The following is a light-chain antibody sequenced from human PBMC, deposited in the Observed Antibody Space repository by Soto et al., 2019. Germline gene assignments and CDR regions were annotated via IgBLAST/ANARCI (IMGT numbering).Light chain of an antibody. J-gene: IGKJ5*01. CDR1: QTVSTY. Sequence: EIVLTQSPVTLSLSPGDRATLSCRASQTVSTYLAWYQQKPGQAPRLLIYDASNRATGIQARFSASGSGTDFSLTISILEPEDFAVYCGQKRNIWAPDLTFGQGTRLDIK. V-gene: IGKV3-11*01. CDR3: QKRNIWAPDLT. CDR2: DAS.